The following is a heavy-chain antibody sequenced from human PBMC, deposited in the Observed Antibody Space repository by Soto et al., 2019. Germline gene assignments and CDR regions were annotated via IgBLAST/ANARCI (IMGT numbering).Heavy chain of an antibody. J-gene: IGHJ4*02. CDR1: GGTFSSYT. Sequence: ASVKVSCKASGGTFSSYTISWVRQAPGQGLEWMGRIIPILGIANYAQKFQGRVTITADKSTSTAYMELSSLRSEDTAVYYCASFCSGGSCYFDYWGQGTLVTVSS. CDR2: IIPILGIA. D-gene: IGHD2-15*01. CDR3: ASFCSGGSCYFDY. V-gene: IGHV1-69*02.